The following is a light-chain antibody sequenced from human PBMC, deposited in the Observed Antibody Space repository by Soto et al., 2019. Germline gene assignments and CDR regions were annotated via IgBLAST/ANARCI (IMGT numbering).Light chain of an antibody. CDR1: RTNIGSNA. J-gene: IGLJ3*02. CDR2: NDN. CDR3: AAWEDTLNARGV. V-gene: IGLV1-44*01. Sequence: QSVLTQPPSASGTPGQRVTISCSGSRTNIGSNAVSWYQQLPGTAPKLLIYNDNQRPSGVPDRFSASKSGTSASLAIGGLQSEDEADYYCAAWEDTLNARGVFGGGTLLAVL.